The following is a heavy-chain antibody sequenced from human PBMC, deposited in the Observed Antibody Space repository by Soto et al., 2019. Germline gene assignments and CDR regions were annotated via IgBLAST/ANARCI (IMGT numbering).Heavy chain of an antibody. V-gene: IGHV4-31*03. Sequence: SETLSLTCTVSGGSISSGGYYWSWIRQHPGKGLEWIGYIYYGGSTYYNPSLKSRVTISVDTSKNQFSLKLSSVTAADTAVYYCASTSSTYYDFWSGYYYYYYGMDVWGQGTTVTVSS. D-gene: IGHD3-3*01. CDR2: IYYGGST. CDR3: ASTSSTYYDFWSGYYYYYYGMDV. J-gene: IGHJ6*02. CDR1: GGSISSGGYY.